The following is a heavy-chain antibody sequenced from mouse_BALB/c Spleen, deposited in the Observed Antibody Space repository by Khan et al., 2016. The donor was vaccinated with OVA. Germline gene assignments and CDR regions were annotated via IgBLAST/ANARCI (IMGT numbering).Heavy chain of an antibody. CDR1: GYTFTSYW. CDR3: ARWEYYGRSCYDMDY. V-gene: IGHV1S41*01. Sequence: DLVKPGTSVKLYCKASGYTFTSYWINWIKQRPGQGLEWIGRIGPGSSNTYYTEMFKGKAALTVDTSSSTAYIQLSSLSSEDSAVFVWARWEYYGRSCYDMDYWGQGTSVTVSS. J-gene: IGHJ4*01. D-gene: IGHD1-1*01. CDR2: IGPGSSNT.